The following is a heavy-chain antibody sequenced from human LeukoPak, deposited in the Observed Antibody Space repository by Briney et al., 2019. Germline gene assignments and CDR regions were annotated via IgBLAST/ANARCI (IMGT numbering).Heavy chain of an antibody. CDR2: ISRSSSTI. CDR3: ARGDGDYGPNWFDP. J-gene: IGHJ5*02. Sequence: TGGSLRLSCAASGFTFSSYSMNWVRQAPGKGLEWVSYISRSSSTIYYADSVKGRFTISRDNAKNSLYLQMNSLRAEDTAVYYCARGDGDYGPNWFDPWGQGTLVTVSS. CDR1: GFTFSSYS. V-gene: IGHV3-48*01. D-gene: IGHD4-17*01.